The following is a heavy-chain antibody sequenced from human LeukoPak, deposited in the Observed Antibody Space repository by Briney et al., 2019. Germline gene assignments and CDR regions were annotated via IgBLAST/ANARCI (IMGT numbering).Heavy chain of an antibody. V-gene: IGHV4-59*12. CDR2: FFYSGST. D-gene: IGHD5-12*01. J-gene: IGHJ5*02. Sequence: SETLSLTCTVSGASINKYYWNWVRQPPGKGLEWIGYFFYSGSTYYNPSLKSRVTISVDTSKNQFSLKLSSVTAADTAVYYCARASNSGYNYRPPFDPWGQGTLVTVSS. CDR3: ARASNSGYNYRPPFDP. CDR1: GASINKYY.